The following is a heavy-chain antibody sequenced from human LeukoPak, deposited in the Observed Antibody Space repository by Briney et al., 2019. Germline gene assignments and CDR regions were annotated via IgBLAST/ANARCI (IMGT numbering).Heavy chain of an antibody. V-gene: IGHV4-59*12. CDR1: GDSIDSYY. J-gene: IGHJ4*02. CDR2: IYYRGTT. CDR3: ARLPRYGGYDHFDY. Sequence: SETLSLTCTVSGDSIDSYYWSWIRQPPGKGLEWIGYIYYRGTTSYNPFLKSRVTISVDTSKNQFSLKLNSVTAADMAVYYCARLPRYGGYDHFDYWGQGILVIGSS. D-gene: IGHD5-12*01.